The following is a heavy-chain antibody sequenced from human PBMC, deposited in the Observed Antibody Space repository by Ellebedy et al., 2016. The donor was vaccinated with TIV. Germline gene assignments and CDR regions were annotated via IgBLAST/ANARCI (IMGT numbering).Heavy chain of an antibody. V-gene: IGHV3-30-3*01. CDR3: ARTSTMTTFGASDF. CDR2: ISSDGGNK. Sequence: PGGSLRLSCAAAGFSFKTFPMHWVRQAPGKGLEWVAHISSDGGNKYYADSVRDRFTISRDNSKNTLYLQLNSLRAEDAALYYCARTSTMTTFGASDFWGQGTMVTVSS. J-gene: IGHJ3*01. D-gene: IGHD3-16*01. CDR1: GFSFKTFP.